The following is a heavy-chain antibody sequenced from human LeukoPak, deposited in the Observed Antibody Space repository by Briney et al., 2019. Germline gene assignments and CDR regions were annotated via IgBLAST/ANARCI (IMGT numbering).Heavy chain of an antibody. Sequence: GGSLRLSCAASGFTFSSYAMSWVRQAPGKGLEWASAISGSGGSTYYADSVKGRFTISRDNSKNTLYLQMNSLRAEDTAVYYCAKDASRILRYFDWLLDYWGQGTLVTVSS. J-gene: IGHJ4*02. CDR2: ISGSGGST. CDR1: GFTFSSYA. D-gene: IGHD3-9*01. V-gene: IGHV3-23*01. CDR3: AKDASRILRYFDWLLDY.